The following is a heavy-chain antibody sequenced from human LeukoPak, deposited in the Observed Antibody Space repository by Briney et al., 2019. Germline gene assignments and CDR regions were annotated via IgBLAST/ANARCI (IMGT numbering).Heavy chain of an antibody. D-gene: IGHD6-19*01. V-gene: IGHV4-59*08. CDR3: ARLSRYSSGWDFDY. CDR2: IYYSGST. CDR1: GGSISSYY. J-gene: IGHJ4*02. Sequence: SETLSLTCTVSGGSISSYYWNWIRQPPGKGLEWIGYIYYSGSTNYNPSLKSRVTISLDTSKNQFSLKLSSVTAADTAVYYCARLSRYSSGWDFDYWGQGTLVTVSS.